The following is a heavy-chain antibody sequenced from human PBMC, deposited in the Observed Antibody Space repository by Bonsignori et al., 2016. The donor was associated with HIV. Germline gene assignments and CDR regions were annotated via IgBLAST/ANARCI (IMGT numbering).Heavy chain of an antibody. J-gene: IGHJ5*02. CDR2: IYTSGST. Sequence: SETLSLTCTVSGGSISSGSYYWSWIRQPAGKGLEWIGRIYTSGSTNYNPSLKSRVTISVDTSKNQFSLKLSSVTAADTAVYYCARGYFITGTSNWFDPWGQGTLVTVSS. D-gene: IGHD1-7*01. CDR3: ARGYFITGTSNWFDP. CDR1: GGSISSGSYY. V-gene: IGHV4-61*02.